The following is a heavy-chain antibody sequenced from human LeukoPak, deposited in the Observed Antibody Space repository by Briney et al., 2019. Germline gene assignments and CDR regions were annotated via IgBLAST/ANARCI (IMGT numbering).Heavy chain of an antibody. Sequence: ASVKVSCKASGYTFTSYGISLVRQAPGQGLEWMGWISAYNGNTNYAQKLQGRVTMTTDTSTSTAYMELRSLRSDDTAVYYCARVRSSGYYSINDYWGQGTLVTVSS. CDR2: ISAYNGNT. CDR1: GYTFTSYG. CDR3: ARVRSSGYYSINDY. V-gene: IGHV1-18*01. D-gene: IGHD3-22*01. J-gene: IGHJ4*02.